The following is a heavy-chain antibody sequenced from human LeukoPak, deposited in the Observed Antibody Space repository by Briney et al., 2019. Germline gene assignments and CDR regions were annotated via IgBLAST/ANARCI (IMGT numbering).Heavy chain of an antibody. CDR1: GFTFSSFS. Sequence: GGSLRLSCAGSGFTFSSFSMSWIRQAPGKGLEWVSGISGSGDTTYYADSVKGRFTISRDNSKNTLYLQMNSLRAEDTAVYYCAKGNYGDYVYDYWGQGTLVTVSS. J-gene: IGHJ4*02. D-gene: IGHD4-17*01. V-gene: IGHV3-23*01. CDR3: AKGNYGDYVYDY. CDR2: ISGSGDTT.